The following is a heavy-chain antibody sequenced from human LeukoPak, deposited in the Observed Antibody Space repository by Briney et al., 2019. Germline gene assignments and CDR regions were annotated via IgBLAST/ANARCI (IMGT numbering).Heavy chain of an antibody. CDR3: ARVNYDFWSGYYYYYYYMDV. V-gene: IGHV4-59*01. D-gene: IGHD3-3*01. J-gene: IGHJ6*03. Sequence: SETLSLTCTVSGGSISGSYWSWIRQSPGKGLEWIGYIYYSGSTNYNPSLKSRVTISVDTSKNQFSLKLSPVTAADTAVYYCARVNYDFWSGYYYYYYYMDVWGKGTTVTVSS. CDR2: IYYSGST. CDR1: GGSISGSY.